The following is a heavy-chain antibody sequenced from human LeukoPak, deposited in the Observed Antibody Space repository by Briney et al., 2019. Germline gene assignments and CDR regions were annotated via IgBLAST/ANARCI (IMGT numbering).Heavy chain of an antibody. D-gene: IGHD6-13*01. Sequence: GGSLRLSCIASGFTFSSSWMSWVRQAPGKGLEWVANIKQDGSEIYYVDSVKGRFTTSRDNAKNSLYLQMNSLSAEDTAVYSCARVGSIEAAGTPDYWGQGTLVTVSS. CDR2: IKQDGSEI. V-gene: IGHV3-7*02. CDR3: ARVGSIEAAGTPDY. J-gene: IGHJ4*02. CDR1: GFTFSSSW.